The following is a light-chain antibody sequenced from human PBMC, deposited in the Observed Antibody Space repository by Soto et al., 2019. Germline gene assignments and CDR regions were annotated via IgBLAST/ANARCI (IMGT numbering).Light chain of an antibody. CDR1: QSVSSSS. Sequence: EIVLTQSPGTLSLSPGERATLSCRASQSVSSSSLAWYQQKPGPAPRLLIYGASSRATGITDSFSGSGSGTNFTITIIKLEPYGFEVYYYQDSRSPPGTFGQGTKVEI. V-gene: IGKV3-20*01. CDR2: GAS. CDR3: QDSRSPPGT. J-gene: IGKJ1*01.